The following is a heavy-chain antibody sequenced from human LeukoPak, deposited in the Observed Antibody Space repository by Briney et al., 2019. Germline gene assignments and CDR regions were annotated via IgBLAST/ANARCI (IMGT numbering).Heavy chain of an antibody. J-gene: IGHJ4*02. Sequence: PSETLSLTCTVSGGSISSSIYFWGWIRQPPGKGLGWIGSIHYSGSTYHDPSLKSRVTVSLDTSKNQFSLKLSSVTAADTAVYYCARIRDGYPQAVDYWGQGTLVTVSS. V-gene: IGHV4-39*01. D-gene: IGHD5-24*01. CDR1: GGSISSSIYF. CDR2: IHYSGST. CDR3: ARIRDGYPQAVDY.